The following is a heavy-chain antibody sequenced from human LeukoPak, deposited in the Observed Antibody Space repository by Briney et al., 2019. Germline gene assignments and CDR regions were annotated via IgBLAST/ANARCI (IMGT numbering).Heavy chain of an antibody. CDR1: GFTFSDYY. V-gene: IGHV3-11*01. CDR3: ATASAITSPGTFQH. Sequence: GGSLRLSCGGSGFTFSDYYMNWIRQAPGKGLEWVSYISSSGTSMYQSDSVKGRFTISRDNAKNSLYLQMNSLRAEDTAVYYCATASAITSPGTFQHWGQGTLVTVSS. J-gene: IGHJ1*01. CDR2: ISSSGTSM. D-gene: IGHD1-1*01.